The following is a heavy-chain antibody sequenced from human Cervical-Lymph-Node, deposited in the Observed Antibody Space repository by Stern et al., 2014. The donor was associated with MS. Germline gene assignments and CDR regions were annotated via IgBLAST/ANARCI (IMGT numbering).Heavy chain of an antibody. D-gene: IGHD1-26*01. Sequence: VQLLQSGAEVKKPGASVKVSCKASGYTFRKYYMHWVRQAPGQGLEGVGIINPSRNTPSHAQKFQNRSTISKDTYTPPVYMELSSLRSEDTAVYYCARDSSGTYSSLDYWGQGTLVTVSS. CDR1: GYTFRKYY. J-gene: IGHJ4*02. CDR2: INPSRNTP. V-gene: IGHV1-46*03. CDR3: ARDSSGTYSSLDY.